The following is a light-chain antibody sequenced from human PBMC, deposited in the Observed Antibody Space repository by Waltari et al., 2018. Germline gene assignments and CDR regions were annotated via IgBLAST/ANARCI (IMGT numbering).Light chain of an antibody. Sequence: EIVMTQSPATLSVYPGERATLSCRARQSVSNNLAWLQHKPGPAPRLLIYGASTRAAGIPARFSGSGSGADFTLTISSLQSEDFALYYCQQYNSWPLTFGGGTKVEIK. CDR1: QSVSNN. CDR3: QQYNSWPLT. CDR2: GAS. J-gene: IGKJ4*01. V-gene: IGKV3-15*01.